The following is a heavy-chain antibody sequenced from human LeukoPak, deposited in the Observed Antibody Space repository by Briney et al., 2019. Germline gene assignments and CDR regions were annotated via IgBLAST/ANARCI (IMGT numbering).Heavy chain of an antibody. J-gene: IGHJ4*02. D-gene: IGHD3-10*01. CDR3: ARESEVRGLHDY. Sequence: SVKVSCKASGGTFSSYAISWVRQAPGQGLEWMGGIIPIFGTANYAQKFQGRVTITADKSTSTAYMELSSLRSEDTAVYYCARESEVRGLHDYWGQGTLVTVSS. V-gene: IGHV1-69*06. CDR2: IIPIFGTA. CDR1: GGTFSSYA.